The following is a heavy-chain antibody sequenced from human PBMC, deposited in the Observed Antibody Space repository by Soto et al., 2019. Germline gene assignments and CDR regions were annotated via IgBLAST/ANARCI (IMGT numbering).Heavy chain of an antibody. D-gene: IGHD5-18*01. J-gene: IGHJ4*02. CDR3: ARYEYPGAYSFCYAFDN. V-gene: IGHV3-33*01. CDR2: IYYDGSNK. Sequence: QVQLVESGGGVVQPGRSLRLSCAASGFSFSSYGMHWVRQGPGKGLEWVALIYYDGSNKYYADSVKGRFTISRDNSKNTLYLQMNSLRAEDTAVYYCARYEYPGAYSFCYAFDNWGQGTLVTVSS. CDR1: GFSFSSYG.